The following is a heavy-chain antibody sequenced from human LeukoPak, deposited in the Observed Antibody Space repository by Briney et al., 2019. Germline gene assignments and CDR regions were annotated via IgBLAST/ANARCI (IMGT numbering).Heavy chain of an antibody. V-gene: IGHV3-23*01. Sequence: GGSLRLSCAASGLTFSSYAMTWARQAPGKGLECISAISGSAGTTYYADSVKGRFTISRDNSKNTLSLQMSSLRAEDTAVYYCAKGALEWTYYFDFWGQGTLVTVSS. J-gene: IGHJ4*02. CDR3: AKGALEWTYYFDF. CDR1: GLTFSSYA. D-gene: IGHD3-3*01. CDR2: ISGSAGTT.